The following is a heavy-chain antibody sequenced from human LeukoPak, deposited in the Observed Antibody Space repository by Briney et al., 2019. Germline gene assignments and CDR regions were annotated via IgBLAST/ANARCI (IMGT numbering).Heavy chain of an antibody. CDR1: GFTFSSYA. J-gene: IGHJ4*02. Sequence: GGSLRLSCAASGFTFSSYAMSWVRQAPGKGLEWVSAISGSGGSTYYADSVKGWFTISRDNSKNTLYLQMNSLRAEDTAVYYCAKDGDWNAPLPKYFDYWGQGTLVTVSS. D-gene: IGHD1-1*01. CDR2: ISGSGGST. V-gene: IGHV3-23*01. CDR3: AKDGDWNAPLPKYFDY.